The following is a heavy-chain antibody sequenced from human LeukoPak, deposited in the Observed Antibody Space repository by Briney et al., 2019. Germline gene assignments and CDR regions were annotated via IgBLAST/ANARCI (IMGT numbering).Heavy chain of an antibody. J-gene: IGHJ3*02. CDR2: IKQDGSEK. CDR1: GFSFSNYA. CDR3: AREGYYGSGSYYGVEDAFDI. Sequence: GRSLRLSCVASGFSFSNYAMYWVRQAPGKGLEWVANIKQDGSEKYYVDSVKGRFTISRDNAKNSLYLQMNSLRAEDTAVYYCAREGYYGSGSYYGVEDAFDIWGQGTMVTVSS. D-gene: IGHD3-10*01. V-gene: IGHV3-7*01.